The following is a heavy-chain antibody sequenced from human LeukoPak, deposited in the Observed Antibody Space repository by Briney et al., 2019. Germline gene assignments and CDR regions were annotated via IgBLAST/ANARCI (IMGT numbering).Heavy chain of an antibody. CDR2: IYYSGST. D-gene: IGHD2-2*01. Sequence: SETLSLTCTVPGGSISSGGYYWSWIRQHPGKGLEWIGYIYYSGSTYYNPSLKSRVTISVDTSKNQFSLKLSSVTAADTAVYYCARNIVVVPAAYNWFDPWGQGTLVTVSS. CDR1: GGSISSGGYY. V-gene: IGHV4-31*03. CDR3: ARNIVVVPAAYNWFDP. J-gene: IGHJ5*02.